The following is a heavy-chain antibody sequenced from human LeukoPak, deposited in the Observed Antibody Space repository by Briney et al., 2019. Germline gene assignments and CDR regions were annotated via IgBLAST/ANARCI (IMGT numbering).Heavy chain of an antibody. Sequence: WASVKVSCKASGYTFTGYYMHWVRQAPGQGLEWMGWINPNSGGTNYAQKFQGRVTMTRDTSISTAYMELSRLRSDDTAVYYCARDVGYCSGGSCYWGQGTLVTVSS. CDR3: ARDVGYCSGGSCY. CDR1: GYTFTGYY. CDR2: INPNSGGT. J-gene: IGHJ4*02. V-gene: IGHV1-2*02. D-gene: IGHD2-15*01.